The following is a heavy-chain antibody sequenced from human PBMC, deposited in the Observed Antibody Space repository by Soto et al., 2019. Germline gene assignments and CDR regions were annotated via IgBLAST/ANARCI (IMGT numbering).Heavy chain of an antibody. CDR3: AKDPARGWNYGEHFDY. J-gene: IGHJ4*02. CDR1: GFTFSSYG. V-gene: IGHV3-30*18. Sequence: QVQLVESGGGVVQPGRSLRLSCAASGFTFSSYGMHWVRQAPGKGLEWVAVISYDGSNKYYADSVKGRFTISRDNSKNTLYLQINSLRAEDTAVYYCAKDPARGWNYGEHFDYWGQGTLVTVSS. D-gene: IGHD1-7*01. CDR2: ISYDGSNK.